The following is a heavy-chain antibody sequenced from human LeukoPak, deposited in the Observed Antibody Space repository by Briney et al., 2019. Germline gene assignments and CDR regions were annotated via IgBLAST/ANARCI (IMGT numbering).Heavy chain of an antibody. CDR2: ISSGSSAR. V-gene: IGHV3-48*01. CDR3: ARMSGSRLPGY. D-gene: IGHD3-3*01. Sequence: GGSLRLSCAASGFTFSSHSMNWVRQTPGKGLEWVSYISSGSSARYYTDSVKGRFTISRDDARNSLYLQMNSLRAEDTAVYYCARMSGSRLPGYWGQGTLVTVSS. CDR1: GFTFSSHS. J-gene: IGHJ4*02.